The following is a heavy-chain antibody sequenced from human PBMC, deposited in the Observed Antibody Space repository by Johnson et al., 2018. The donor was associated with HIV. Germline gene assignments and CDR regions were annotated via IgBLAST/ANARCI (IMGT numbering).Heavy chain of an antibody. CDR3: AKDRAFDI. CDR2: ISYDGSNK. J-gene: IGHJ3*02. V-gene: IGHV3-30*04. Sequence: QVLLVESGGGVVQPGRSLRLSCAASGFTFSNFALHWVRQAPGKGLEWVAIISYDGSNKYYADSVKGRFTISRDNSKNTLYLQMNSLRAEDTAVYYCAKDRAFDIWGQGTMVSVSS. CDR1: GFTFSNFA.